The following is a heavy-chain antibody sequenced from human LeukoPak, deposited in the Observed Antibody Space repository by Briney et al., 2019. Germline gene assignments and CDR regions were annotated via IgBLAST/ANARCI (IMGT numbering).Heavy chain of an antibody. J-gene: IGHJ5*02. CDR3: ARGRFDP. CDR2: MNPGTGNT. Sequence: ASVKVSCKASGYTFHSYDINWVRRATGQGLEWMGWMNPGTGNTGYAPRFLGRVTMTRDTSISTAYLHLTSLTLADTAVYYCARGRFDPWGQGTQVIVSS. V-gene: IGHV1-8*01. CDR1: GYTFHSYD.